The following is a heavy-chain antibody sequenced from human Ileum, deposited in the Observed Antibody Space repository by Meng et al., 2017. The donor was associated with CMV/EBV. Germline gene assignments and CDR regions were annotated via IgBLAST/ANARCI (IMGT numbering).Heavy chain of an antibody. D-gene: IGHD3-3*01. CDR1: GFTVSSNY. Sequence: GGSLRLSCAASGFTVSSNYMSWVRQAPGKGLEWVSVIYSGGSTYYADSVKGRFTISRDNSKNTLYLQMNSLRAEDTAVYYCAKDKPPLITIFGVVIPYFDYWGQGTLVTVSS. CDR3: AKDKPPLITIFGVVIPYFDY. V-gene: IGHV3-53*01. CDR2: IYSGGST. J-gene: IGHJ4*02.